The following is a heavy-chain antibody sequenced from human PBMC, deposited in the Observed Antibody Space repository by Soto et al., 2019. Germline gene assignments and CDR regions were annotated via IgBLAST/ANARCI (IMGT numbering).Heavy chain of an antibody. CDR2: IYASGST. D-gene: IGHD2-2*01. V-gene: IGHV4-4*07. CDR1: GGSISPYY. CDR3: ARGGMVIIPTATAFDY. Sequence: SETLSLTCAVSGGSISPYYWSWIRQPAGKGLEWIGRIYASGSTNYNSSLKGRVTMSVTTSKNQFSLKLSSVTAADTAVYYCARGGMVIIPTATAFDYWGQGTLVTVSS. J-gene: IGHJ4*02.